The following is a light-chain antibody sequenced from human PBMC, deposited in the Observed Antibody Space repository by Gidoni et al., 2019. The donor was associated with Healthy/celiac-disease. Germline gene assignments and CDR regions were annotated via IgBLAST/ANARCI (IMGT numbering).Light chain of an antibody. V-gene: IGKV1-8*01. CDR1: QGIRSD. CDR2: AAS. CDR3: QQYYSYPRT. Sequence: AIRMTQSPSSFSASTGDRVTITCRASQGIRSDLAWYQQKPGKAPKLLIYAASTLQSGVPSRFSGSGSGTDFTLTISCLQSEDFATYYCQQYYSYPRTFGQGTKLEIK. J-gene: IGKJ2*01.